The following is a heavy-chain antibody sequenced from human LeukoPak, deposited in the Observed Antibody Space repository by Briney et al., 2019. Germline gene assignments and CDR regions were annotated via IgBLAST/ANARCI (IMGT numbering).Heavy chain of an antibody. CDR2: IYYSGST. Sequence: SETLSLTCTVSGGSISSYYWSWIRQPPGKGLEWIGYIYYSGSTNYNPSLKSRVTISVDTSKNQFSLKLSSVTAADTAVYYCARDRVGDYYFDYWGQGTLVTVSS. CDR1: GGSISSYY. CDR3: ARDRVGDYYFDY. J-gene: IGHJ4*02. D-gene: IGHD3-10*01. V-gene: IGHV4-59*01.